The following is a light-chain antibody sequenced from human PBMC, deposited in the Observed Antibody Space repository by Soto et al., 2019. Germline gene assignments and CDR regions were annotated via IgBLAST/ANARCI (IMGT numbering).Light chain of an antibody. CDR3: SSYTRSSTRV. Sequence: QSALTQPASVSGSPGQSITISCTGTSSDVGAYIQVSWYQQHPGKAPKVMIYDVSSRTSGVSNRLFGSKSGNTAFLTISGLQAEDEADYYCSSYTRSSTRVFGTGTKLTVL. J-gene: IGLJ1*01. V-gene: IGLV2-14*03. CDR1: SSDVGAYIQ. CDR2: DVS.